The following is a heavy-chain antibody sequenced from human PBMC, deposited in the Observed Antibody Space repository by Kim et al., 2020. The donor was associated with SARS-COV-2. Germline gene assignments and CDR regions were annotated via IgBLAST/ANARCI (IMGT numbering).Heavy chain of an antibody. J-gene: IGHJ5*02. CDR3: ARDGPPGSSSPIGLVGWFDP. Sequence: RFTISRDNSKNTLYLQMNSLRAEDTAVYYCARDGPPGSSSPIGLVGWFDPWGQGTLVTVSS. D-gene: IGHD6-13*01. V-gene: IGHV3-30*07.